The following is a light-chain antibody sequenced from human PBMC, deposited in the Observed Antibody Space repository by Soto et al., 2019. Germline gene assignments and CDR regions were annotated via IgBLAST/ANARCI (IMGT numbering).Light chain of an antibody. CDR1: QSISSY. Sequence: DIQMTQSPSSLCASVGDRVTISSRASQSISSYLNWYQQKPGKAPKLLIYAASSLQSGVPSRLSGSGAGTDFTLTIRSLQPEDFAIYYCQQSYTTPTFGQGTRLEIK. CDR3: QQSYTTPT. CDR2: AAS. J-gene: IGKJ5*01. V-gene: IGKV1-39*01.